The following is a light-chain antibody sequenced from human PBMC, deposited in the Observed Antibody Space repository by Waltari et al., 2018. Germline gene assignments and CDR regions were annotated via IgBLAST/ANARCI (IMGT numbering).Light chain of an antibody. CDR3: QHDHVPPWT. CDR1: QGINNE. Sequence: DIQMTQSPSSLSASVGDRVTVTCRASQGINNELTWYQQKPGKAPTLLIYGASTLQTGVSSRFSASVSETEFTLTFSSLQPEDVATYYGQHDHVPPWTFGQGTKVEIK. J-gene: IGKJ1*01. CDR2: GAS. V-gene: IGKV1-27*01.